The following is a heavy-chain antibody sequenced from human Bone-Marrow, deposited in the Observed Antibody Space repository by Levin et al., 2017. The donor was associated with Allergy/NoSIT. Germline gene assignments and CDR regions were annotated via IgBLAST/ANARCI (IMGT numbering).Heavy chain of an antibody. CDR2: IYYSGST. J-gene: IGHJ4*02. V-gene: IGHV4-31*03. Sequence: SETLSLTCTVSGGSISSGGYYWSWIRQHPGKGLEWIGYIYYSGSTYYNPSLKSRVTISVDTSKNQFSLKLSSVTAADTAVYYCATTGGREGYFDYWGQGTLVTVSS. CDR3: ATTGGREGYFDY. CDR1: GGSISSGGYY. D-gene: IGHD1-26*01.